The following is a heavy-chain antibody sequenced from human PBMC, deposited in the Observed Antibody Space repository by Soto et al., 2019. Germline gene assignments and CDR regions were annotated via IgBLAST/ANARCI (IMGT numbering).Heavy chain of an antibody. CDR1: GFTFSSYS. CDR2: ISSSSSTI. D-gene: IGHD3-22*01. CDR3: ARKNTSYYDSSGRMDV. J-gene: IGHJ6*02. V-gene: IGHV3-48*02. Sequence: EVQLVESGGGLVQPGGSLRLSCAASGFTFSSYSMNWVRQAPGKGLEWVSYISSSSSTIYYADSVKGRFTITRDNAKNSLYLQMNSLRDEDTAVYYCARKNTSYYDSSGRMDVWGQGTKVTVSS.